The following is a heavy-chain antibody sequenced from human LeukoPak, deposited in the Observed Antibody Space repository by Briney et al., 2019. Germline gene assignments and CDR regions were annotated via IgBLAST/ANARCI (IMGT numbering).Heavy chain of an antibody. Sequence: GASLRLTCAASGFTFSSYAMSWVRQAPGKGLEWVAVIWYDGSNKYYADSVKGRFTISRDNSKNTLYLQMNSLRAEDTAVYYCARIGRGGSGSYYPPYYYYGMDVWGQGTTVTVSS. CDR3: ARIGRGGSGSYYPPYYYYGMDV. CDR2: IWYDGSNK. CDR1: GFTFSSYA. D-gene: IGHD3-10*01. J-gene: IGHJ6*02. V-gene: IGHV3-33*08.